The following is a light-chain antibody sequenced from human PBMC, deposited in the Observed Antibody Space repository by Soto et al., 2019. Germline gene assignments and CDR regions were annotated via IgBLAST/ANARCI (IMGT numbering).Light chain of an antibody. CDR3: QQYNSYPLT. J-gene: IGKJ4*01. V-gene: IGKV1-5*01. CDR1: QSLSTW. Sequence: DIQMTQSPSTLSASVGDRVTITCRASQSLSTWLAWYQQKPGKAPTLLIYDASSLESGVPSKFSGSGSGTEFTLAISSLQPDDFATYYCQQYNSYPLTFGGGTKVEIK. CDR2: DAS.